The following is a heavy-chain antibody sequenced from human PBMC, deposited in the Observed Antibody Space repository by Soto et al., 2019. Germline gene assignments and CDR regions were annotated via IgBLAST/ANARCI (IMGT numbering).Heavy chain of an antibody. Sequence: QVHLVESGGGVVQPGRSLRLSCAASGFTFSNYGMHWVRQATGKGLEWVAVIWHDGSNKYYADSVKGRFTISRDDSKNTLYLPMNSPRAEDTAVYYCARVNSAVTSSRLDPWGQGTQVTVSS. D-gene: IGHD4-4*01. CDR2: IWHDGSNK. CDR3: ARVNSAVTSSRLDP. J-gene: IGHJ5*02. V-gene: IGHV3-33*01. CDR1: GFTFSNYG.